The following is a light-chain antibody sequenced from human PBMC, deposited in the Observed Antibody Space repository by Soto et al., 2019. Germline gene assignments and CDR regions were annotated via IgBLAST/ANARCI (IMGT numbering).Light chain of an antibody. J-gene: IGLJ3*02. Sequence: QAVVTQPPSASGTPGQRVTISCSGSSSNIGSNTVNWYQQLPGTAPKLLIYSNNQRPSGVPDRFSGSKSCTSASLAISGLQAEDEADYYCAAWDDSLNGWVFGGGTKLTVL. CDR2: SNN. V-gene: IGLV1-44*01. CDR3: AAWDDSLNGWV. CDR1: SSNIGSNT.